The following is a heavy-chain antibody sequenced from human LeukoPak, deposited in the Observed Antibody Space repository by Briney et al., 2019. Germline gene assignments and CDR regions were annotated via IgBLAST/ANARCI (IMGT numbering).Heavy chain of an antibody. CDR1: GFTFRIYA. CDR3: ARRGSEWNSYFYPMDV. CDR2: ISGSDAST. J-gene: IGHJ6*02. V-gene: IGHV3-23*01. Sequence: GGSLRLSCAASGFTFRIYAMSWVRQAPGQGLEWVSGISGSDASTFYAGSVMGRFTISRDNSMNTLYLQMNNVRAEDAAIYFCARRGSEWNSYFYPMDVWGQGTTVTVSS. D-gene: IGHD3-3*01.